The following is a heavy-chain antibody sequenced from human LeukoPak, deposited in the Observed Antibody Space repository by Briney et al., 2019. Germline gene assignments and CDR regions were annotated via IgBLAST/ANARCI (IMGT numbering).Heavy chain of an antibody. V-gene: IGHV3-15*01. D-gene: IGHD3-10*01. CDR2: XKSKTXGGTT. CDR3: TTDGVLWFGELLSNAFDI. Sequence: RXKSKTXGGTTDYAAPVKGRFTISRDDSKNTLYLQMNSLKTEDTAVYYCTTDGVLWFGELLSNAFDIWGQGTMVTVSS. J-gene: IGHJ3*02.